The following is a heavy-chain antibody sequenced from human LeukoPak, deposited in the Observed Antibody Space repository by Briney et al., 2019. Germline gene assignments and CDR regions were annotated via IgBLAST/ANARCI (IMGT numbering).Heavy chain of an antibody. CDR2: IYTSGST. V-gene: IGHV4-4*07. CDR1: GGSISSYY. D-gene: IGHD3-22*01. CDR3: ARQPLQTSGYLPFDY. J-gene: IGHJ4*02. Sequence: SETLSLTCTVSGGSISSYYWSWIRQPAGKGLEWIGRIYTSGSTNYNPSLKSRVTMSVDTSKNQFSLKLSSVTAADTAVYYCARQPLQTSGYLPFDYWGQGTLVTVSS.